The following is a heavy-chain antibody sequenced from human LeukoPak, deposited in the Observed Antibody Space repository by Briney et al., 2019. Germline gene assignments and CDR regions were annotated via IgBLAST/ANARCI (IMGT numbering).Heavy chain of an antibody. J-gene: IGHJ5*02. Sequence: PSETLSLTCTVSGGSISSDDFYWSWIRQTPGKGLEWIGYIYYSGYTYFNPSLKSRVTISVDTSKNQFSLKLTSVTAADTAVYYCARYSGSNRWFDPWGQGTLVTVSS. CDR2: IYYSGYT. D-gene: IGHD1-26*01. CDR3: ARYSGSNRWFDP. CDR1: GGSISSDDFY. V-gene: IGHV4-30-4*01.